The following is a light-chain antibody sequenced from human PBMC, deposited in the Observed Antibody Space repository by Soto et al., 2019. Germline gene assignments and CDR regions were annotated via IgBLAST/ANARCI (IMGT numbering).Light chain of an antibody. CDR3: QQYGSSIT. CDR1: QSVRSNY. Sequence: EIVLTQSPGTLSLSPGERATLSCRASQSVRSNYLAWYQQKPGQAPRPLIFVASSRATGIPDRFSGSGSGTDFTLTISRLEPEDFAVYYCQQYGSSITFGQGTRLEIK. J-gene: IGKJ5*01. V-gene: IGKV3-20*01. CDR2: VAS.